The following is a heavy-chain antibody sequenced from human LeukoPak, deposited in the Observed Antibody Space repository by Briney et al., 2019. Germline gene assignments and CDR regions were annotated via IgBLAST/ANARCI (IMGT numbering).Heavy chain of an antibody. V-gene: IGHV4-61*02. CDR3: AGNDYFDY. CDR2: IYTSGST. Sequence: SETLSLTCTVSGGSINSGTYYWSWIRQPAGKGLEWIGRIYTSGSTNYNPSLKSRVTMSVDTSKNQFSLKLSSVTAADTAVYYCAGNDYFDYWGQGTLVTVSS. J-gene: IGHJ4*02. CDR1: GGSINSGTYY.